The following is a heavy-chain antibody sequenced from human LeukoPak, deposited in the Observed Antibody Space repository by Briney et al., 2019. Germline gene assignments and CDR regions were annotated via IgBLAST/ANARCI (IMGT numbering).Heavy chain of an antibody. CDR2: INPNSGGT. CDR1: GYTFTGYY. D-gene: IGHD3-3*01. CDR3: ARDRGITIFGVVMTFDY. V-gene: IGHV1-2*02. Sequence: ASVKVSCKASGYTFTGYYMHWVRQAPGQGLEWMGWINPNSGGTNYAQEFQGRVTMTRDTSISTAYMELSRLRSDDTAVYYCARDRGITIFGVVMTFDYWGQGTLVTVSS. J-gene: IGHJ4*02.